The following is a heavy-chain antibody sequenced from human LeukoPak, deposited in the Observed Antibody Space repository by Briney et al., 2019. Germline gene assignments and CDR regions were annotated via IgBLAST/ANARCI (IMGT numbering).Heavy chain of an antibody. J-gene: IGHJ3*02. V-gene: IGHV4-4*09. D-gene: IGHD5-12*01. CDR1: GGSISSYY. Sequence: PSETLSLTCTVSGGSISSYYWSWIRQPPGKGLEWIGYIYTSGSTNYNPSLKSRVTISVDTSKNQFSLKLSSVIAADTAVYYCARSDIADAFDIWGQGTMVTVSS. CDR2: IYTSGST. CDR3: ARSDIADAFDI.